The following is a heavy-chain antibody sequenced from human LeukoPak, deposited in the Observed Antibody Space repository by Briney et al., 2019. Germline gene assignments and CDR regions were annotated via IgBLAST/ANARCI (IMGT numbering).Heavy chain of an antibody. CDR2: IYTSGST. V-gene: IGHV4-4*07. Sequence: SETLSLTCTVSGGSISSYYWSWIRQPAGKGLEWIGRIYTSGSTNYNPSLKSRVTMSVDTSKNQFSLKLSSVTAADTAVYYCARDPLLTYYYGSGSPDAFDIWGQGTMVTVSS. CDR3: ARDPLLTYYYGSGSPDAFDI. J-gene: IGHJ3*02. CDR1: GGSISSYY. D-gene: IGHD3-10*01.